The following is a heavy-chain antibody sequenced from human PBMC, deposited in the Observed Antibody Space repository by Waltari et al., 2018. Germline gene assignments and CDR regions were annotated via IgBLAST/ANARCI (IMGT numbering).Heavy chain of an antibody. CDR1: GGSISSYY. V-gene: IGHV4-59*08. J-gene: IGHJ3*02. Sequence: QVQLQESGPGLVKPSETLSLTCTVSGGSISSYYWIWIRPPPGKGLEWIGYIYDSGSTNYNHSLKSRVTISVDTSKNQFSLKLSSVTAADTAVYYCACMETGDGGAFDIWGQGTMVTVSS. D-gene: IGHD1-1*01. CDR2: IYDSGST. CDR3: ACMETGDGGAFDI.